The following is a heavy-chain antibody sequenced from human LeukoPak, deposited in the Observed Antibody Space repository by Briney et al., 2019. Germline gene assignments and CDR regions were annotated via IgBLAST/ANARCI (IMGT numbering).Heavy chain of an antibody. CDR3: ARAGYYYGSGSYREDY. Sequence: PGGSLRLSCAASGFTFSSYWMSWVSQAPGKGLEWVANIKQDGSEKYYVDSVKGRFTISRDNAKNSLYLQMNSLRAEDTAVYYCARAGYYYGSGSYREDYWGQGTLVTVSS. CDR1: GFTFSSYW. D-gene: IGHD3-10*01. CDR2: IKQDGSEK. J-gene: IGHJ4*02. V-gene: IGHV3-7*05.